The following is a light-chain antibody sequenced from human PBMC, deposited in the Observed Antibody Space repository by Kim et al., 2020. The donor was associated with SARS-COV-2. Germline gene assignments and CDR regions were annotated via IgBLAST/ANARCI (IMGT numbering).Light chain of an antibody. Sequence: SSELTQGPAVSVALGQTVRITCQGDSLRSYYATWYQQKPRQAPVLVIYGRNNRPSGIPDRFSGSTSGNTASLTISGAQAEDEADFYCQSRDSGGKVIFGGGTKVTVL. V-gene: IGLV3-19*01. CDR3: QSRDSGGKVI. CDR1: SLRSYY. J-gene: IGLJ2*01. CDR2: GRN.